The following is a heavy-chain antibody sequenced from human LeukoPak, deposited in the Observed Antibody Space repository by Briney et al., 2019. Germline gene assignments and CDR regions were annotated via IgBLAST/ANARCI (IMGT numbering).Heavy chain of an antibody. D-gene: IGHD4-17*01. V-gene: IGHV3-15*01. CDR3: TTPWGNDYGDYGGMDV. CDR1: GFTFTNAR. J-gene: IGHJ6*02. Sequence: GGSLRLSCAASGFTFTNARVIWVRQAPGKGLEWVGRIKSKTDGGTTDYAAPVKGRFTISRDDSKNTLYLQMNSLKTEDTAVYYCTTPWGNDYGDYGGMDVWGQGTTVTVSS. CDR2: IKSKTDGGTT.